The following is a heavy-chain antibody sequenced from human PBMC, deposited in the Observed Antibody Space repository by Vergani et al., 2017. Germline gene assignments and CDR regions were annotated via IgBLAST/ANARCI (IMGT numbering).Heavy chain of an antibody. D-gene: IGHD2-2*01. CDR1: GFSFNSYW. V-gene: IGHV3-74*03. CDR2: IKSDGSIT. CDR3: TRPIGDIVVVPAGLDV. Sequence: DVHLAESGGGFFQPGGSLRLSCSASGFSFNSYWMHWVRQVPGKGLLWVSRIKSDGSITAYADSVKGRFTISRDNAQNTLYLQMNSLRVEDTGVYYCTRPIGDIVVVPAGLDVWGKGTTVTVSS. J-gene: IGHJ6*04.